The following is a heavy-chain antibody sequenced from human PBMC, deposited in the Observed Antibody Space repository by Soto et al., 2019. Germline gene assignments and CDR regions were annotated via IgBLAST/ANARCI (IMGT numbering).Heavy chain of an antibody. Sequence: ASVKVSCKASGYTFTSYGISWVRQAPGQGLEWMGWISAYNGNTNYAQKLQGRVTMTTDKSTNTLYLHMNSLRAEDTAVYYCARGSAYSGYDLEYWGQGALVTVSS. V-gene: IGHV1-18*04. CDR3: ARGSAYSGYDLEY. CDR2: ISAYNGNT. D-gene: IGHD5-12*01. J-gene: IGHJ4*02. CDR1: GYTFTSYG.